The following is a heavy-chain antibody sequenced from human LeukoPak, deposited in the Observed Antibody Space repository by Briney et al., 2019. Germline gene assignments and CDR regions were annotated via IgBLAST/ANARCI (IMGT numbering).Heavy chain of an antibody. V-gene: IGHV1-18*01. CDR3: AREGHYGDYSHFDY. CDR1: GYTFTSYG. D-gene: IGHD4-17*01. CDR2: ISAYNGNT. J-gene: IGHJ4*02. Sequence: GASVKVSCKASGYTFTSYGISWVRQAPGQGLEGMGWISAYNGNTNYAQKLQGRVTMTTDTSTTTAYLELRSLRSDDTAVYYCAREGHYGDYSHFDYWGQGTLVTVFS.